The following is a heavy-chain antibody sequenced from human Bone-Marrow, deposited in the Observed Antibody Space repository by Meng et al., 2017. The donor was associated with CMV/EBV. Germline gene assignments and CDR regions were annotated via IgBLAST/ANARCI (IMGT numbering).Heavy chain of an antibody. CDR2: MNPNSGNT. CDR3: ARETTIFGAVNLDV. CDR1: GYTFTSYD. D-gene: IGHD3-3*01. V-gene: IGHV1-8*01. Sequence: ASVKVSCKASGYTFTSYDINWVRQATGQGLEWMGWMNPNSGNTGYAQKFQGRVTMTRNTSISTAYMELSSLRSEDTAVYYCARETTIFGAVNLDVWGQGNTVNVAS. J-gene: IGHJ6*02.